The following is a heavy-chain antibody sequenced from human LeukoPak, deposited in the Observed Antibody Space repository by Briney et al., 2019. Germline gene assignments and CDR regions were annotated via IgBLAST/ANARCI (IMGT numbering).Heavy chain of an antibody. J-gene: IGHJ4*02. CDR2: ISWNSGSI. Sequence: GRSLRLSCAASGFTFDDYAIHWVRQAPGKGLEWVSGISWNSGSIGYADSVKGRFTISRDNAKNSLYLQMNSLRAEDTALYYCAKGGYEKEGAGFDYWGQGTLVTVSS. CDR3: AKGGYEKEGAGFDY. CDR1: GFTFDDYA. D-gene: IGHD5-18*01. V-gene: IGHV3-9*01.